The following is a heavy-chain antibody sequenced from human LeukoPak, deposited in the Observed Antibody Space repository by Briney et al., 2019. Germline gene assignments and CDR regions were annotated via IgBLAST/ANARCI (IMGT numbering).Heavy chain of an antibody. CDR2: IIPIFGTA. Sequence: SVKVSCKASGGTLSSYAISWVRQAPGQGLEWMGGIIPIFGTANYAQKFQGRVTITADESTSTAYMELSSLRSEDTAVYYCAREIGPFPRYYFDYWGQGTLVTVSS. CDR3: AREIGPFPRYYFDY. D-gene: IGHD2-21*01. V-gene: IGHV1-69*13. J-gene: IGHJ4*02. CDR1: GGTLSSYA.